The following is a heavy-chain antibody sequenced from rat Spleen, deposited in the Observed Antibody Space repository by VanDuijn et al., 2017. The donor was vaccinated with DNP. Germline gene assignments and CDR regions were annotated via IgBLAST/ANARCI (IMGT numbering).Heavy chain of an antibody. Sequence: EVQLVESGGGLVQPGRSLKLSCAASGFTFSNYDMAWVRQASTKGLEWVASINPDGASTYYLDSVKGRFTISRDNAENTVYLQMDSLRSEDTATYYCTKDLQWYAMDAWGQGTSVTVSA. V-gene: IGHV5-27*01. J-gene: IGHJ4*01. CDR1: GFTFSNYD. CDR2: INPDGAST. D-gene: IGHD1-1*01. CDR3: TKDLQWYAMDA.